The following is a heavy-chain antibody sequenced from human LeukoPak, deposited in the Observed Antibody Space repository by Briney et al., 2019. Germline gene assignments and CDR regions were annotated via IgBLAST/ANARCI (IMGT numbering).Heavy chain of an antibody. CDR1: VGIFSGYY. CDR2: MNHSGST. Sequence: SETMYLTCAVYVGIFSGYYWSWIRQPPWKGLEWIGEMNHSGSTNYNPSLKSRVTISVDTSKNQFSLKLSSVTAADTAVYYCAIIPQNWKGFDYWGQGTLVTVSS. CDR3: AIIPQNWKGFDY. J-gene: IGHJ4*02. D-gene: IGHD1-1*01. V-gene: IGHV4-34*08.